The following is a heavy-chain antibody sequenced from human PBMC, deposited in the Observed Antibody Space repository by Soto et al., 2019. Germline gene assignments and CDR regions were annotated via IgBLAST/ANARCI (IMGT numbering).Heavy chain of an antibody. D-gene: IGHD6-6*01. V-gene: IGHV3-30-3*01. CDR2: ISYDGSNK. J-gene: IGHJ1*01. CDR1: GFTFSSYA. CDR3: ARAASIAARPRPGSYYFQH. Sequence: QVQLVESGGGVVQPGRSLRLSCAASGFTFSSYAMHWVRQAPGKGLEWVAVISYDGSNKYYADSVKGRFTISRDNSKNTLYLQMNSLRAEDTAVYYCARAASIAARPRPGSYYFQHWGQGTLVTVSS.